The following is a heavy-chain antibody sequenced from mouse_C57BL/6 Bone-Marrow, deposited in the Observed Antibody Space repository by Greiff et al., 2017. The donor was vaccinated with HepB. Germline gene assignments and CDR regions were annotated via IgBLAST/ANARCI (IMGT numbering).Heavy chain of an antibody. D-gene: IGHD3-2*02. V-gene: IGHV1-59*01. CDR3: ARDSSGPLYAMDY. Sequence: QVQLQQPGAELVRPGTSVKLSCKASGYTFTSYWMHWVKQRPGQGLEWIGVIDPSDSYTNYNQKFKGKATLTVDTSSSTAYMQLSSLTSEDSAVYYCARDSSGPLYAMDYWGQGTSVTVSS. J-gene: IGHJ4*01. CDR2: IDPSDSYT. CDR1: GYTFTSYW.